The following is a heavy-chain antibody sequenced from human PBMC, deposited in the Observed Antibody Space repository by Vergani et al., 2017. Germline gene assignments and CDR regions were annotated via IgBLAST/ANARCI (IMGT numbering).Heavy chain of an antibody. Sequence: QMQLQESGPGLVKASETLSLTCTVSGDSIISSYYWRWIRQPPGKGLEWIGYIYYSGSTNYNPSLKSRVTISVDTSKNQFSLKLSSVTAADTAVYYCARPDNYGDYVPFDYWGQGTLVTVSS. CDR1: GDSIISSYY. V-gene: IGHV4-59*01. D-gene: IGHD4-17*01. CDR2: IYYSGST. J-gene: IGHJ4*02. CDR3: ARPDNYGDYVPFDY.